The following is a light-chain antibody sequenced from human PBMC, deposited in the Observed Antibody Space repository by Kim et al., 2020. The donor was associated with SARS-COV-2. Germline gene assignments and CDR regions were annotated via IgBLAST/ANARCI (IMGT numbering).Light chain of an antibody. V-gene: IGLV2-14*03. Sequence: QSITISCTGASGDVGANYYVSCYHQHPGNVATLLIFDVSSRPPGVVARCSAANSGNKAALTISARQPDDEDAYYCYSYTNSYTLVFGGGTQLTVL. J-gene: IGLJ7*01. CDR2: DVS. CDR1: SGDVGANYY. CDR3: YSYTNSYTLV.